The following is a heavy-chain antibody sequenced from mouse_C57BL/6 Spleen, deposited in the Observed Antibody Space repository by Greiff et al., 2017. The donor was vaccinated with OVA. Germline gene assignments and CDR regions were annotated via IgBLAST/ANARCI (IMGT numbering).Heavy chain of an antibody. J-gene: IGHJ2*01. CDR2: ISSGSSTI. Sequence: EVKLMESGGGLVKPGGSLKLSCAASGFTFSDYGMHWVRQAPEQGLEWVAYISSGSSTIYYADTVKGRFTISRDNAKNTLFLQMTSLRSEDTAMDYCARRGYGDDAAYWGQGTTLTVSS. V-gene: IGHV5-17*01. CDR1: GFTFSDYG. CDR3: ARRGYGDDAAY. D-gene: IGHD2-2*01.